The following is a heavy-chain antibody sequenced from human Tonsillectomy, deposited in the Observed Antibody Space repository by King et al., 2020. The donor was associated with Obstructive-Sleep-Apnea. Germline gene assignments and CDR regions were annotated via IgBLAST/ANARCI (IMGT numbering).Heavy chain of an antibody. CDR2: ISWNSGTI. CDR3: AKDIRAGSLDAFDI. J-gene: IGHJ3*02. D-gene: IGHD1-26*01. CDR1: GFTFDDYA. V-gene: IGHV3-9*01. Sequence: VQLVESGGGLVQPGRSLRLSCAASGFTFDDYAMHWVRQTPGKGLEWVSGISWNSGTIGYAESVKGRFTISRDNAKNSLYLQMNSLRAEDTALYYCAKDIRAGSLDAFDIWGQGTMVTVSS.